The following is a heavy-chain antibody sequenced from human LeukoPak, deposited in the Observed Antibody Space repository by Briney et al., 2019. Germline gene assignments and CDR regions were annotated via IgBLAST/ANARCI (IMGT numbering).Heavy chain of an antibody. D-gene: IGHD2-2*01. CDR2: IGTAGDT. Sequence: GGSLRLSCAASGFTFSSYDMHWVRQATGKGLEWVSAIGTAGDTYYPGSVKGRFTTSRENAKNSLYLQMNSLRAGDTAVYYCARWFSSTRHYDYWGQGTLVTVSS. V-gene: IGHV3-13*01. J-gene: IGHJ4*02. CDR1: GFTFSSYD. CDR3: ARWFSSTRHYDY.